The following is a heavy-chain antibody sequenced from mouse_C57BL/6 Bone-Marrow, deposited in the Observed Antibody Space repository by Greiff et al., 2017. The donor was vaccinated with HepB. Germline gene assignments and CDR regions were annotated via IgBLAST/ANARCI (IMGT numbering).Heavy chain of an antibody. D-gene: IGHD2-4*01. Sequence: DVMLVESGGGLVQPGGSLKLSCAASGFTFSDYGMAWVRQAPRKGPEWVAFISNLAYSIYYADTVTGRFTISRENAKNTLYLEMSSLRSEDTAMYYCARGDDYAWFAYWGQGTLVTVSA. J-gene: IGHJ3*01. CDR3: ARGDDYAWFAY. V-gene: IGHV5-15*01. CDR2: ISNLAYSI. CDR1: GFTFSDYG.